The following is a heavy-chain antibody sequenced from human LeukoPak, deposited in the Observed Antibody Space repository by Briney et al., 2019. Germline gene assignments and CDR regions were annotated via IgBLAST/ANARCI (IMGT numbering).Heavy chain of an antibody. J-gene: IGHJ1*01. CDR2: IFYGGGT. CDR3: AGRTGRSGWSKYFQY. D-gene: IGHD3-3*01. V-gene: IGHV4-39*01. CDR1: GASFSSSNYY. Sequence: SETLSLTCTVPGASFSSSNYYWGWVRQPPGKGLEWIGSIFYGGGTYHNPALKSRVTISVDTSKNQFSLKMSSVTAADTAVYYCAGRTGRSGWSKYFQYWGQGTLVTVSS.